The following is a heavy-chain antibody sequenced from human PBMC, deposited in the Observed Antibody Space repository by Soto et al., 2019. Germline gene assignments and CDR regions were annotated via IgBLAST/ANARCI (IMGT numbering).Heavy chain of an antibody. Sequence: EVQLVESGGGLVQPGRSLRLSCAASGFTFDDYAMHWVRQAPGKGLEWVSGISWNSGSIDYADSVKGRFTISRDNAKNSRYMQMNSLRAEDTAFYYCAKDIGWRILVVPAAMMDVWGKGTTVTVSS. CDR2: ISWNSGSI. CDR3: AKDIGWRILVVPAAMMDV. D-gene: IGHD2-2*01. J-gene: IGHJ6*03. V-gene: IGHV3-9*01. CDR1: GFTFDDYA.